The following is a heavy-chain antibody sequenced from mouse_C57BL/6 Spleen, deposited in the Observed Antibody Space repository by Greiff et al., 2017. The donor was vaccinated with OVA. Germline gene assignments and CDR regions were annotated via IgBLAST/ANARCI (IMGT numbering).Heavy chain of an antibody. V-gene: IGHV3-6*01. Sequence: EVKLLESGPGLVKPSQSLSLTCSVTGYSITSGYYWNWIRQFPGNKLEWMGYISYDGSNNYNPSLKNRISITRDTSKNQFFLKLNSVTTEDTATYYCAMYDPDSVDVWGTGTTVTVSS. D-gene: IGHD2-3*01. CDR2: ISYDGSN. CDR1: GYSITSGYY. CDR3: AMYDPDSVDV. J-gene: IGHJ1*03.